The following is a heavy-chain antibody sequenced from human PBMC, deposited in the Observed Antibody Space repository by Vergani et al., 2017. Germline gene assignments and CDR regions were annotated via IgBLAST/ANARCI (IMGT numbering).Heavy chain of an antibody. V-gene: IGHV3-23*01. D-gene: IGHD2-15*01. CDR3: AKMSAEWSSVVAATHDY. J-gene: IGHJ4*02. CDR1: GFTFSSYA. CDR2: ISGSGGST. Sequence: EVQLLESGGGLVQPGGSLRLSCAASGFTFSSYAMSWVRQAPGKGLGWVSAISGSGGSTYYADSVKGRFTISRDNSTNTLYLQRNSLRAEDTAVYYCAKMSAEWSSVVAATHDYWGQGTLVTVSS.